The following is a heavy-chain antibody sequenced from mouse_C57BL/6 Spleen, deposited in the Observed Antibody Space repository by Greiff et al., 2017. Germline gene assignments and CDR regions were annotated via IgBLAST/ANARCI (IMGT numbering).Heavy chain of an antibody. CDR2: IDPSDSET. CDR1: GYTFTSYW. CDR3: ARGVIYDGYAY. V-gene: IGHV1-52*01. J-gene: IGHJ3*01. D-gene: IGHD2-3*01. Sequence: QVQLQQPGAELVRPGSSVKLSCKASGYTFTSYWMPWVKQRPIQGLEWIGNIDPSDSETHYTQKFKDKATLTVDKSSSTAYMQLSSLTSEDSAVYYCARGVIYDGYAYWGQGTLVTVSA.